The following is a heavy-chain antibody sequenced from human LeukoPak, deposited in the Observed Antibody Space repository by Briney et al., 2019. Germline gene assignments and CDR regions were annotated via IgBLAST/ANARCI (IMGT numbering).Heavy chain of an antibody. CDR3: AEDYSVGGSGSYSWFDT. V-gene: IGHV3-23*01. CDR2: ISGSGDTT. CDR1: GFTFSNYA. D-gene: IGHD3-10*01. Sequence: PGGSLRLSCAASGFTFSNYAMTWVRQAPGKGLEWVSVISGSGDTTYYADSVKGRFAISRDNSRSTLYLQMNSLRAEDTAVYYCAEDYSVGGSGSYSWFDTWGQGTLVTVSS. J-gene: IGHJ5*02.